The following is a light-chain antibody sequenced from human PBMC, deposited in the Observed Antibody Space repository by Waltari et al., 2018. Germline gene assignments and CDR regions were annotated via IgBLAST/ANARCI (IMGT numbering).Light chain of an antibody. CDR3: QQYNNWPPGT. V-gene: IGKV3-15*01. CDR1: QSIGSS. J-gene: IGKJ1*01. Sequence: ETVVTQSPATLSVSPGERATLSYTTTQSIGSSLAWYQQKPGQAPRLLLYRASTRATGIPDRFSGSGSETEFTLTISSLQSEDFAVYYCQQYNNWPPGTFGQGTKVEI. CDR2: RAS.